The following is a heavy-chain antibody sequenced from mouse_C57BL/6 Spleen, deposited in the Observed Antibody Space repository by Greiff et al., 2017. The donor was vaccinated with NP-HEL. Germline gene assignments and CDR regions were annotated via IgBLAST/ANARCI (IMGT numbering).Heavy chain of an antibody. J-gene: IGHJ4*01. D-gene: IGHD2-2*01. CDR1: GYAFSSYW. Sequence: QVQLKESGAELVKPGASVKISCKASGYAFSSYWMNWVKQRPGKGLEWIGQIYPGDGDTNYNGKFKGKATLTADKSSSTAYMQLRSLTSEDTAGYFCARGGYDGGEYYARDYGGQRTSVTVSA. V-gene: IGHV1-80*01. CDR3: ARGGYDGGEYYARDY. CDR2: IYPGDGDT.